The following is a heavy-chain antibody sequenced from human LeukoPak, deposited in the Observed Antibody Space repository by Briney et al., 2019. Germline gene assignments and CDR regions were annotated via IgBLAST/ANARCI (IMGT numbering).Heavy chain of an antibody. CDR3: ARGIEMTTITPLGH. J-gene: IGHJ5*02. CDR1: GYTFTDYW. Sequence: HGESLKISCKASGYTFTDYWIGWVRQVPGKGLERVGILYPGDSDIRYSPSFQGQVTISGDKSINTAYLHWSSLKASDSGMYYCARGIEMTTITPLGHWGQGTLVTVSS. D-gene: IGHD5-24*01. V-gene: IGHV5-51*01. CDR2: LYPGDSDI.